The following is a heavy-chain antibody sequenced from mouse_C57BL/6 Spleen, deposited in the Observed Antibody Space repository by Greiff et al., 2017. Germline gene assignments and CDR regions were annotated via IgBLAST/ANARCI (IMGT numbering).Heavy chain of an antibody. CDR3: ARRYDYAWYFDV. Sequence: QVHVKQPGAELVRPGSSVKLSCKASGYTFTSYWMHWVKQRPIQGLEWIGNIDPSDSETHYNQKFKDKATLTVDKSSSTAYMQLSSLTSEDSAVYYCARRYDYAWYFDVWGTGTTVTVSS. CDR1: GYTFTSYW. D-gene: IGHD2-4*01. CDR2: IDPSDSET. J-gene: IGHJ1*03. V-gene: IGHV1-52*01.